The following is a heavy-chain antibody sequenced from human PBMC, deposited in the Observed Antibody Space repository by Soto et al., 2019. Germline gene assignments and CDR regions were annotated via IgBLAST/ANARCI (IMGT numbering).Heavy chain of an antibody. J-gene: IGHJ4*02. CDR3: ARATWIQLWLPDY. CDR2: ISYDGSNK. Sequence: ESGGGVVQPGRSLRLSCAASGFTFSSYAMHWVRQAPGKGLEWVAVISYDGSNKYYADSVKGRFTISRDNSKNTLYLQMNSLRAEDTAVYYCARATWIQLWLPDYWGQGTLVTVSS. CDR1: GFTFSSYA. V-gene: IGHV3-30-3*01. D-gene: IGHD5-18*01.